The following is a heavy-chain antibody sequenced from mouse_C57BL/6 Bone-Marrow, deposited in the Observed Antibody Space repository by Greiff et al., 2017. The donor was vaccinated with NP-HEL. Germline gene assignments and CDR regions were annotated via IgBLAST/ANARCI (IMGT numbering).Heavy chain of an antibody. CDR2: IDPENGDT. V-gene: IGHV14-4*01. CDR1: GFNIKDDY. Sequence: EVKLMESGAELVRPGASVKLSCTASGFNIKDDYMHWVKQRPEQGLEWIGWIDPENGDTEYASKFQGKATITADTSSNTAYLQLSSLTSEDTAVYYCTSRQLRLRWYAMDYWGQGTSVTVSS. CDR3: TSRQLRLRWYAMDY. J-gene: IGHJ4*01. D-gene: IGHD3-2*02.